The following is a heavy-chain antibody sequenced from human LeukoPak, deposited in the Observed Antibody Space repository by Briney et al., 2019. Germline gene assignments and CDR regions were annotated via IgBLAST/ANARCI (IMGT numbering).Heavy chain of an antibody. V-gene: IGHV4-34*01. CDR2: INHSGST. CDR3: ATSDYYDSSGYIW. CDR1: GGSFGGYY. Sequence: PSETLSLTCAVYGGSFGGYYWSWIRQPPGKGLEWIGEINHSGSTNYNPSLKSRVTISVDTSKNQFSLKLSSVTAADTAVYYCATSDYYDSSGYIWWGQGTLVTVSS. J-gene: IGHJ4*02. D-gene: IGHD3-22*01.